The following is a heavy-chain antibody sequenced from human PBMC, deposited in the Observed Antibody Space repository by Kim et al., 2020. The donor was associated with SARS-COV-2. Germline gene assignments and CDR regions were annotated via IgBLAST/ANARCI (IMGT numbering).Heavy chain of an antibody. Sequence: QKFQGRVTITADESTSTAYMELSSLRSEDTAVYYCARTLDYYDSSGSFDYWGQGTLVTVSS. D-gene: IGHD3-22*01. V-gene: IGHV1-69*01. J-gene: IGHJ4*02. CDR3: ARTLDYYDSSGSFDY.